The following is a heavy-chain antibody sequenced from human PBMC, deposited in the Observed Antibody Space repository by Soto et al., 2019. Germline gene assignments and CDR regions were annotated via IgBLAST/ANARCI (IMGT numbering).Heavy chain of an antibody. D-gene: IGHD3-22*01. CDR1: GFSVSSNY. Sequence: PGGSLRLSCTASGFSVSSNYLTWVRQAPGKGLKWISVLYPDGRAYYADSVKGRFTLSTDNSENSVYLQMNSLTADDAAVYYCARGLGQYSHDNRGYFHLDYWGQGALVTVS. J-gene: IGHJ4*02. CDR3: ARGLGQYSHDNRGYFHLDY. V-gene: IGHV3-53*01. CDR2: LYPDGRA.